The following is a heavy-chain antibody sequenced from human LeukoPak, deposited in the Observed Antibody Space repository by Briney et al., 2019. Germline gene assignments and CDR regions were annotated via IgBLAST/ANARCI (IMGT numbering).Heavy chain of an antibody. CDR2: IYYSGST. CDR3: ARLKAAAGGGDWFDP. Sequence: SETLSLTCTVSGGSIRSYYWSWIRQPPGKGLEWIGYIYYSGSTNYNPSLKSRVTISVDTSKNQFSLTLSSVTAADTAVYYCARLKAAAGGGDWFDPWGQGTLVTVSS. V-gene: IGHV4-59*01. J-gene: IGHJ5*02. D-gene: IGHD6-25*01. CDR1: GGSIRSYY.